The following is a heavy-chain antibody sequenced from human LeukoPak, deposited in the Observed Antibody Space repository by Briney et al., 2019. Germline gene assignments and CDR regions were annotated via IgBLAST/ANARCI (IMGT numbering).Heavy chain of an antibody. Sequence: SSETLSLTCSVSGDSMRGHYWTWVRQPPGKGLEWIGYIYSSGSTNYKLSLKTRVTISEDTSKNQFSLRLASVTTADTAVYYCARVPTLYGVDMYYFDYWGQGTLVTVSS. CDR2: IYSSGST. CDR1: GDSMRGHY. D-gene: IGHD3-3*01. J-gene: IGHJ4*02. CDR3: ARVPTLYGVDMYYFDY. V-gene: IGHV4-59*11.